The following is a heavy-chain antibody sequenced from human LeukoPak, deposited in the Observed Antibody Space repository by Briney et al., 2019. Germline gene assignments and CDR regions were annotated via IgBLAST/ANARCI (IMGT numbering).Heavy chain of an antibody. Sequence: ASVKVSCKASGYTFTDYYMHWVRQAPGQGLEWMGRINPNSGGSNYAQKFQGRVTMTRDTSISTAYMELNRLRSDDTAVYYCAREYYYDSSGYQPYNWFDPWGQGTLVTVSS. J-gene: IGHJ5*02. V-gene: IGHV1-2*06. CDR2: INPNSGGS. CDR3: AREYYYDSSGYQPYNWFDP. CDR1: GYTFTDYY. D-gene: IGHD3-22*01.